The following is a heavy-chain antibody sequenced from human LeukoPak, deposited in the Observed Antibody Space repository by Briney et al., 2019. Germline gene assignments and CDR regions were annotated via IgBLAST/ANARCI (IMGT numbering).Heavy chain of an antibody. CDR1: GFTFSNAW. D-gene: IGHD2-21*02. J-gene: IGHJ4*02. CDR2: IKSKTDGGTT. V-gene: IGHV3-15*01. Sequence: GGSLRLSCAASGFTFSNAWMSWVRQAPGKGLEWVGRIKSKTDGGTTDYAAPVKGRFTISRDDSKNTLYLQMNSLKTEGTAVYYCTTEMAYCGGDCYTYWGQGTLVTVSS. CDR3: TTEMAYCGGDCYTY.